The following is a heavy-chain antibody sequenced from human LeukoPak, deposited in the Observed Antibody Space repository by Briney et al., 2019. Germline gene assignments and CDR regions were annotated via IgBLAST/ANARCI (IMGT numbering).Heavy chain of an antibody. D-gene: IGHD6-19*01. V-gene: IGHV1-2*02. CDR3: ARGSSIFEVGYYYYMDV. CDR2: IKPNSGDT. J-gene: IGHJ6*03. CDR1: GYTFTGYY. Sequence: ASVKVSCKASGYTFTGYYIHWVRQAPGQGLEWMAWIKPNSGDTNYAQKFQGRVTLTRDTSISTAYMELSRLTSDDTAMYYCARGSSIFEVGYYYYMDVWGKGTTVTISS.